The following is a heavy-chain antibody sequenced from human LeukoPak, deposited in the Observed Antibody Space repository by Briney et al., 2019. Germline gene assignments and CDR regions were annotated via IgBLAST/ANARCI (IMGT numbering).Heavy chain of an antibody. V-gene: IGHV3-33*01. D-gene: IGHD3-16*02. CDR2: IWYDGSNK. J-gene: IGHJ4*02. CDR1: GFTFSTYD. CDR3: ARGYTGSSGFDY. Sequence: GGSLRLSCAASGFTFSTYDMHWVRQAPGKGLEWVAVIWYDGSNKYYADSVKGRLTISRDNSKNTLYLQMNSLRAEDTAVYYGARGYTGSSGFDYGGQGTLVTVSS.